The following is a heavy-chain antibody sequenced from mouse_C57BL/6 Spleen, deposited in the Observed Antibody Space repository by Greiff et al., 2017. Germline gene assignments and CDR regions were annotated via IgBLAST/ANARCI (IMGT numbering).Heavy chain of an antibody. D-gene: IGHD4-1*02. V-gene: IGHV3-6*01. Sequence: DVQLQESGPGLVKPSQSLSLTCSVTGYSITSGYYWNWIRQFPGNKLEWMGYISYDGSNNYNPSLKNRISITRDTSKNQFFLKLNSVTTEDTASYYCARQLVHYFDYWGQGTTLTVSS. CDR2: ISYDGSN. CDR3: ARQLVHYFDY. J-gene: IGHJ2*01. CDR1: GYSITSGYY.